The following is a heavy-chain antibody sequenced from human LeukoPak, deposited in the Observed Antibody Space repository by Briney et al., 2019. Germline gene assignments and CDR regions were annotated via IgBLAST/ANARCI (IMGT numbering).Heavy chain of an antibody. J-gene: IGHJ4*02. CDR1: GYTLTELS. Sequence: ASVKVSCKVSGYTLTELSMHWVRQAPGKGLEWMGGFDPEDGETIYAQKFQGRVTMTEDTSTDTAYMELSSLRSEDTAVYYCATEVPPPYSSGWRLDYWGQGTLVTVSS. CDR3: ATEVPPPYSSGWRLDY. D-gene: IGHD6-19*01. CDR2: FDPEDGET. V-gene: IGHV1-24*01.